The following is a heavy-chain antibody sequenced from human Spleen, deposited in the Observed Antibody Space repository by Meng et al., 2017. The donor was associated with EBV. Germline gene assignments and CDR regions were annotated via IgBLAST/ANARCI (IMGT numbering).Heavy chain of an antibody. CDR1: GYIFTSYA. J-gene: IGHJ4*02. V-gene: IGHV1-18*01. CDR2: ISTYNGKT. CDR3: GRDLDIVVVPATPVEF. D-gene: IGHD2-2*03. Sequence: QVQLVQAGAEVKKPGASVKVSCKASGYIFTSYAMDWVRQAPGQGLEWMGWISTYNGKTYYSQKFQGRLTMTTDTSTNTAYMALESLTSDDTAVYYCGRDLDIVVVPATPVEFWGQGTLVTVSS.